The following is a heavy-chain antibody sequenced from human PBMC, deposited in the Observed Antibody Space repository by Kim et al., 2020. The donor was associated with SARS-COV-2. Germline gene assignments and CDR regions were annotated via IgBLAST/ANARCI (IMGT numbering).Heavy chain of an antibody. CDR1: GFTFSSYG. J-gene: IGHJ4*02. V-gene: IGHV3-33*08. CDR2: IWYDGSNK. D-gene: IGHD1-26*01. CDR3: ALSKGWELNLDY. Sequence: GGSLRLSCAASGFTFSSYGMHWVRQAPGKGLEWVAVIWYDGSNKYYADSVKGRFTISRDNSKNTLYLQMNSLRAEDTAVYYCALSKGWELNLDYWGQGTLVTVSS.